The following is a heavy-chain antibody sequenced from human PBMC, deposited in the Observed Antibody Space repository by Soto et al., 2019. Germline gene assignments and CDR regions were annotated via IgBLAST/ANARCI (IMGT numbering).Heavy chain of an antibody. D-gene: IGHD3-10*01. J-gene: IGHJ4*02. CDR3: AKRSGNYQVDY. CDR2: VTGSGIST. V-gene: IGHV3-23*01. Sequence: VQLLESGGGLVQPGGSLRLSCAASGFAFSTYTMSWVRQAPGKGLEWVSGVTGSGISTYYADSVKGRFTISRDNSKNTLYLQMNSLGAEDTAVYYCAKRSGNYQVDYWGQGTLVTVSS. CDR1: GFAFSTYT.